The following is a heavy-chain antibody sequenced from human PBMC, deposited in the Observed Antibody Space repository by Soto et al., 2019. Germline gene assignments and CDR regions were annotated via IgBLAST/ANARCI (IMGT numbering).Heavy chain of an antibody. V-gene: IGHV3-11*06. J-gene: IGHJ4*02. CDR3: ARDRYYGSGSYPRWYFAY. D-gene: IGHD3-10*01. CDR1: GLTFSDYY. CDR2: ISSSSSYT. Sequence: PGGSLRLSCAASGLTFSDYYMSWIRQAPGKGLEWVSYISSSSSYTNYADSVKGRFTISRDNAKNSLYLQMNSLRAEDTAVYYCARDRYYGSGSYPRWYFAYWGQGTLVTVSS.